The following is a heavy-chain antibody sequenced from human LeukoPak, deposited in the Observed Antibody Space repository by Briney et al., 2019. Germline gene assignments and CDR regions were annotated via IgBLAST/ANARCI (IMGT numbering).Heavy chain of an antibody. CDR1: GFTFGDYS. V-gene: IGHV3-49*04. D-gene: IGHD1-26*01. CDR3: TRDGSYYYYYYMDV. J-gene: IGHJ6*03. CDR2: IRSKASGETT. Sequence: GGSLRLSCTGSGFTFGDYSMTWVRQAPGKGLEWGGFIRSKASGETTEYAASVKGRFTISRDDSKNVAYLQMNSLKTEDTAVYYYTRDGSYYYYYYMDVWGTGTTVTVSS.